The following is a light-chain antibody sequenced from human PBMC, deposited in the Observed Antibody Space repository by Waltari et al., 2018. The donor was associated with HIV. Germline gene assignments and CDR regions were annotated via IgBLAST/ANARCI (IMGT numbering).Light chain of an antibody. Sequence: QSVLTQPPSVSGAPGQRVTISCTGSSSNIGAGYDVHWYQQLPGTAPKLLIYGNSNRPSAVPDRFSGSKSGTSASLAITGLQAEDEADYYCQSYDSSLEVFGTGTKVTVL. V-gene: IGLV1-40*01. CDR3: QSYDSSLEV. J-gene: IGLJ1*01. CDR1: SSNIGAGYD. CDR2: GNS.